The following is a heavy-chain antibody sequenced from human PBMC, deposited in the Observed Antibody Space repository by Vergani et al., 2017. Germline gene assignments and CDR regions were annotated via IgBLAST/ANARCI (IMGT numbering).Heavy chain of an antibody. D-gene: IGHD6-19*01. Sequence: EVKLLESGGGLVQSGGSLRLSCAGSGFTFSNFGMTWVRQAPGKGVEWVSTVSADGDSTYYAESVKGRFTISRDNPKNTVHLQMNSLRAEDTAVYYCAKKWLTNEEVEYWGQGILVTVSS. V-gene: IGHV3-23*01. CDR2: VSADGDST. J-gene: IGHJ4*02. CDR3: AKKWLTNEEVEY. CDR1: GFTFSNFG.